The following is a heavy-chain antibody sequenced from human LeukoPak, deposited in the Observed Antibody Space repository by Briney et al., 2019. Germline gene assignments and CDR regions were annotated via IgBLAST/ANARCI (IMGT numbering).Heavy chain of an antibody. CDR3: VRGVTVTIIYYYYYMDV. V-gene: IGHV4-61*02. D-gene: IGHD4-17*01. Sequence: SQTLSLTCTVSGGSISSGSYYWSWIRQPAGKGLEWIGRIYTSGSTNYNPSLKSRVTISVDTSKNQFSLKLSSVTAADTAVYYCVRGVTVTIIYYYYYMDVWGKGTTVTVSS. CDR2: IYTSGST. J-gene: IGHJ6*03. CDR1: GGSISSGSYY.